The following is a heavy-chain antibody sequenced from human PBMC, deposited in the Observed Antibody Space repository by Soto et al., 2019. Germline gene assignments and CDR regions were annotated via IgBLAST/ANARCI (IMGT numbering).Heavy chain of an antibody. D-gene: IGHD2-15*01. CDR1: GGTFSSYA. V-gene: IGHV1-69*01. Sequence: QVQLVQSGAEVKKPGSSVKVSCKASGGTFSSYAISWVRQAPGQGLEWMGGIIPIFGTANYAQKFQGRVTITGDESTSTAYMELSSLRSEDTAVYYGAGGFQGYCSGCSCYGFDFWGQGTLVTVSS. CDR3: AGGFQGYCSGCSCYGFDF. CDR2: IIPIFGTA. J-gene: IGHJ4*02.